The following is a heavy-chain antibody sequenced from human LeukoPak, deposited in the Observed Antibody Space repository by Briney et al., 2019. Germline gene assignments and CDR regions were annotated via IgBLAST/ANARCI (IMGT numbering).Heavy chain of an antibody. CDR1: GFTFSSYS. Sequence: GGSLRLSCAASGFTFSSYSMNWVRQAPGKELEWVSSISSSSSYIYYADSVKGRFTISRDNAKNSLYLQMNSLRAEDTAVYYCARDKDSYSSSSGLADYWGQGTLVTVSS. J-gene: IGHJ4*02. CDR2: ISSSSSYI. V-gene: IGHV3-21*01. CDR3: ARDKDSYSSSSGLADY. D-gene: IGHD6-6*01.